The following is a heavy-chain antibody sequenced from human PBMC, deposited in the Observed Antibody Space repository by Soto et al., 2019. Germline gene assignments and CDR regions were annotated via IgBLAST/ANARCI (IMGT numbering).Heavy chain of an antibody. CDR1: GGSMSSYY. D-gene: IGHD3-3*01. Sequence: QVHLQQSGPGLVKPSETLSLTCTVSGGSMSSYYWTWIRQPAGKGLEWIGRVYSSGGTHYSPSLTSRVTISLDTSKNQFYLRLLSVTDADTAVYFCARGQRFSDWFDPWGQGTLVTVSS. V-gene: IGHV4-4*07. CDR2: VYSSGGT. J-gene: IGHJ5*02. CDR3: ARGQRFSDWFDP.